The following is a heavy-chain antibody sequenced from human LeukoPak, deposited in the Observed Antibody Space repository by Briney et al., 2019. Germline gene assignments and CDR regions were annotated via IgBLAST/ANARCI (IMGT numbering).Heavy chain of an antibody. Sequence: ASVKVSCKASGYTFTSYAMHWVRQAPGQRLEWMGWINAGNGNTKYSQKFQGRVTITRDTSASTAYMELSSLRSEDTAVYYCARDRTLYNWSYVVSPPFDYWGQGTLVTVSS. D-gene: IGHD1-7*01. CDR2: INAGNGNT. J-gene: IGHJ4*02. CDR3: ARDRTLYNWSYVVSPPFDY. V-gene: IGHV1-3*01. CDR1: GYTFTSYA.